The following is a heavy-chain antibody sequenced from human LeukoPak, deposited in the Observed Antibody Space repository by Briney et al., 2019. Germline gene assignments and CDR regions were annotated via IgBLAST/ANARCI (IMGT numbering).Heavy chain of an antibody. CDR1: GFTFSSYS. J-gene: IGHJ3*02. Sequence: TGGSLRLSCAASGFTFSSYSMNWVRQAPGKGLEWVSYIRSSSSTIYYADSVKGRFTISTDNSNNSLYLQMNSLRAEDTALYYCARKVPAADDAFDIWGQGTMVTVSS. CDR2: IRSSSSTI. CDR3: ARKVPAADDAFDI. D-gene: IGHD2-2*01. V-gene: IGHV3-48*01.